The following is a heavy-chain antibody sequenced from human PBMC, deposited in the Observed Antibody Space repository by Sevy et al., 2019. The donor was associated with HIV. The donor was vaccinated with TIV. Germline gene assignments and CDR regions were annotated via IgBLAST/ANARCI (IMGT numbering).Heavy chain of an antibody. CDR2: ISSSRSYI. CDR3: ARDPDWFDP. Sequence: GGSLRLSCAASGFTFSSYSMNWVRQAPGKGLEWVSSISSSRSYIYYADSVKGRFTISRDNAKNSLYLQMNSLRAEDRAGDYCARDPDWFDPWGQGTLVTVSS. CDR1: GFTFSSYS. J-gene: IGHJ5*02. V-gene: IGHV3-21*01.